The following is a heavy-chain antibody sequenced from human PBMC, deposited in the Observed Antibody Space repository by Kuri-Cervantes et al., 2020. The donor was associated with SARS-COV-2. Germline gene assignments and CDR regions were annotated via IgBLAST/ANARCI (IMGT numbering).Heavy chain of an antibody. D-gene: IGHD1-20*01. V-gene: IGHV1-24*01. CDR2: FDPEDGET. CDR1: GYTLTELS. CDR3: ETAGPQYNWNDGPSYNWFDP. Sequence: ASVKVSCKVSGYTLTELSMHWVRQAPGKGLEWMGGFDPEDGETIYAQKFQGRVTMTEDTSTDTAYMELSSLRSEDTAVYYCETAGPQYNWNDGPSYNWFDPWGQGTLVTVSS. J-gene: IGHJ5*02.